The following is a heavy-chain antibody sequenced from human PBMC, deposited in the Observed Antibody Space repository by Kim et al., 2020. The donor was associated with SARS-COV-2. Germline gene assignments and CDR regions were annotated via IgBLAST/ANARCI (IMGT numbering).Heavy chain of an antibody. J-gene: IGHJ4*02. D-gene: IGHD3-9*01. CDR2: INPKSGGT. CDR1: GYTFTDYY. CDR3: ATDVLRYFDWSLSGYYFVY. V-gene: IGHV1-2*02. Sequence: ASVKVSCKASGYTFTDYYLHWVRQAPGQGLEWMGWINPKSGGTNYAQKFQGRVTVTRDTSISTAYMELSSLTSDDTAVYYCATDVLRYFDWSLSGYYFVYWGLGTMVTVSS.